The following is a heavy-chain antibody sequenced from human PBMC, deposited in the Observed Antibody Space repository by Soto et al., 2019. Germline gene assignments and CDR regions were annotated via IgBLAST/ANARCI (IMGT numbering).Heavy chain of an antibody. V-gene: IGHV3-9*01. CDR3: AKDMGSSSSDGMDV. J-gene: IGHJ6*02. Sequence: GGSLRLSCAASGFTFKNFAMSWVRQAPGKGLEWVSAISWNSGSIGYADSVKGRFTISRDSAKNSLYLQMNSLRAEDTALYYCAKDMGSSSSDGMDVWGQGTTVTVSS. D-gene: IGHD6-6*01. CDR2: ISWNSGSI. CDR1: GFTFKNFA.